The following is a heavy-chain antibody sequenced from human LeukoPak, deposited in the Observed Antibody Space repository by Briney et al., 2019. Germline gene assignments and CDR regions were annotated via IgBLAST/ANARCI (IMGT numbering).Heavy chain of an antibody. CDR3: ARTDRFDY. CDR2: INSDGSST. V-gene: IGHV3-74*01. Sequence: GGSLRLSCAASGFTFSGSWMHWVRQAPGKGPVWVSRINSDGSSTYYADPVKGRFTISRDNTKNTLYLQMNSLRAEDTAVYYCARTDRFDYWGQGTLVTVSS. CDR1: GFTFSGSW. J-gene: IGHJ4*02.